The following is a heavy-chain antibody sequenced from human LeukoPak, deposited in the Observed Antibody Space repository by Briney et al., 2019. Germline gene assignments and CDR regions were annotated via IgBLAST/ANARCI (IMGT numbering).Heavy chain of an antibody. CDR2: ICGSGGTT. D-gene: IGHD3-9*01. Sequence: ESLTLSCTASGFTISSYARNWIRQPPGKGLEWVAGICGSGGTTYYAASVKGRPFTISRDNYKITLYLQMNSVRAEDTAVYYGAKEQFLRYFDRNGYYFDHWGQGTLVTVSS. V-gene: IGHV3-23*01. CDR1: GFTISSYA. CDR3: AKEQFLRYFDRNGYYFDH. J-gene: IGHJ4*02.